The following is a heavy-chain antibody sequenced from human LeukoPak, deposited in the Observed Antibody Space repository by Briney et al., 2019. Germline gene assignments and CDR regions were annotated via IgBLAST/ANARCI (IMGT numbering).Heavy chain of an antibody. CDR2: ISDYNGNT. Sequence: ASVKVPCKASGYTFTSYGISWVRQAPGQGLEWMGWISDYNGNTNYAQKLQGRVTMTTDTSTSTAYMELRGLGSDDTAVYYCARDLYRDSLPVSWFDPWGQGTLVTVSS. J-gene: IGHJ5*02. CDR3: ARDLYRDSLPVSWFDP. V-gene: IGHV1-18*01. D-gene: IGHD4-11*01. CDR1: GYTFTSYG.